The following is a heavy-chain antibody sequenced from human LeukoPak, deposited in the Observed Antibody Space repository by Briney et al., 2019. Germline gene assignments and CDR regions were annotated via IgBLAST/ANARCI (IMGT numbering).Heavy chain of an antibody. Sequence: PAETLSLTCAVYGGSFSGYYWSWFRQPPGKGLEWIGEINHSGRTNYNPSLKSRVTTSVDTTNNKLSLKQSTATAADTAVYYCARNVVVVPAARSGFDIWGQGTMVTVSS. J-gene: IGHJ3*02. V-gene: IGHV4-34*01. CDR1: GGSFSGYY. D-gene: IGHD2-2*01. CDR3: ARNVVVVPAARSGFDI. CDR2: INHSGRT.